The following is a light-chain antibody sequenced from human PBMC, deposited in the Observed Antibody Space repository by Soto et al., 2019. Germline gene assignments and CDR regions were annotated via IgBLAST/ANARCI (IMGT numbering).Light chain of an antibody. CDR1: QSVASSY. V-gene: IGKV3-20*01. CDR3: QHYGTSPFT. J-gene: IGKJ3*01. Sequence: EIVLTQSPGTLSLSPGERVTLSCRASQSVASSYFAWYQQKPGQAPRLLIYGASTRATGIPDRFSGSGSGTDFTLTIARLEPEDFAVYYCQHYGTSPFTFGPGTKVEI. CDR2: GAS.